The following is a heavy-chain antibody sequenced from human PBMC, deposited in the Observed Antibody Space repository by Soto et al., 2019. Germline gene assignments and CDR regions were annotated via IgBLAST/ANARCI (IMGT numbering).Heavy chain of an antibody. CDR3: ARDIVVVPAANPAYYYYYGMDV. CDR1: GGSISSSSYY. D-gene: IGHD2-2*01. J-gene: IGHJ6*02. CDR2: IYYSGST. Sequence: QLQLQESGPGLVKPSETLSLTCTVSGGSISSSSYYWGWIRQPPGKGLEWIGSIYYSGSTYYNPSLKSRVTISVDTSKNQFSLKLSSVTAADTAVYYCARDIVVVPAANPAYYYYYGMDVWGQGTTVTVSS. V-gene: IGHV4-39*02.